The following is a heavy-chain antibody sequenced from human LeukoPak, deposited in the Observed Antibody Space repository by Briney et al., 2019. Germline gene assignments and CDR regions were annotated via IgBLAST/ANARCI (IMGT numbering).Heavy chain of an antibody. CDR3: AKDTPYDILTGQLDY. D-gene: IGHD3-9*01. V-gene: IGHV3-30*18. CDR2: ISYDGSNK. CDR1: GFTFSSYG. Sequence: RGSLRLSCAASGFTFSSYGMHWVRQAPGKGLEWVAVISYDGSNKYYADSVKGRFTISRDNSKNTLYLQMNSLRAEDTAVYYCAKDTPYDILTGQLDYWGQGTLVTVSS. J-gene: IGHJ4*02.